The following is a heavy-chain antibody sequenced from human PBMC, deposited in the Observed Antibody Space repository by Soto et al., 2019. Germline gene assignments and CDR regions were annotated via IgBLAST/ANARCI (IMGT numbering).Heavy chain of an antibody. CDR3: ARGYLRVPDY. D-gene: IGHD1-1*01. CDR1: GGSFSGYY. V-gene: IGHV4-34*01. CDR2: INHSGST. Sequence: SETLSLTCAVYGGSFSGYYWSWIRQPPGKGLEWIGEINHSGSTNYNPSLKSRVTISVDTSKNQFSLKLSSVTAADTAVYYCARGYLRVPDYWGQGTLVTVSS. J-gene: IGHJ4*02.